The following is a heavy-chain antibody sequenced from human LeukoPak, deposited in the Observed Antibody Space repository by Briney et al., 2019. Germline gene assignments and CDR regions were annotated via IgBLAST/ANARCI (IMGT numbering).Heavy chain of an antibody. CDR3: VKATDYGDFSIFDY. V-gene: IGHV3-64D*06. Sequence: GGSLRLSCSASGFTFSSYAMHWVRQAPGKGLEYVSAISSNGGSTYYADSVKGRFTISRDNSKNTLYLQMSSLRAEDTAVYYCVKATDYGDFSIFDYWGQGTLVTVSS. J-gene: IGHJ4*02. CDR2: ISSNGGST. D-gene: IGHD4-17*01. CDR1: GFTFSSYA.